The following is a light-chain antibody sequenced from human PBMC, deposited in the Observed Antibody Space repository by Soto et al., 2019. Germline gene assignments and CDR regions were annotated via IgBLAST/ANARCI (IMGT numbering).Light chain of an antibody. Sequence: DVVMTQSPRSLPVTPGEPASISCRSSQSLLYSNGYNSLDWYVQKPGQSPQLLIYLGSYRASGVPDRLSGSGSGTDFTLEISRVEAEDVGVYYCMQDLQTPFTFGPGTKVDIK. CDR2: LGS. J-gene: IGKJ3*01. CDR1: QSLLYSNGYNS. CDR3: MQDLQTPFT. V-gene: IGKV2-28*01.